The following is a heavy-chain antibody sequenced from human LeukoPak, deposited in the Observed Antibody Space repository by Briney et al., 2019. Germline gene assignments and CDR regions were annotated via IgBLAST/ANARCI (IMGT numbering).Heavy chain of an antibody. Sequence: ASVKVSCKASGYTFTSYGINWVRQATGQGLEWMGWMNPNSGNTGYAQKFQGRVTITRNTSISTAYMELSSLRSEDTAVYYCARGQLLWFGGNWFDPWGQGTLVTVSS. CDR1: GYTFTSYG. V-gene: IGHV1-8*03. J-gene: IGHJ5*02. CDR2: MNPNSGNT. D-gene: IGHD3-10*01. CDR3: ARGQLLWFGGNWFDP.